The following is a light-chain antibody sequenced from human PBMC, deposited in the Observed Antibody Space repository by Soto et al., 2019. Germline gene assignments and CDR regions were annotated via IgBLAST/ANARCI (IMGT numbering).Light chain of an antibody. J-gene: IGKJ1*01. CDR2: GAS. Sequence: EIMMTQSPATLSVSPGERATLSCGARQSVRSNLAWYQQTRGQAPRRXIFGASSRATGIPERFLCSGAGPDCTRPISRLQPEDVAVYYCQQYGSSPSTFGQGTKVDIK. V-gene: IGKV3-20*01. CDR1: QSVRSN. CDR3: QQYGSSPST.